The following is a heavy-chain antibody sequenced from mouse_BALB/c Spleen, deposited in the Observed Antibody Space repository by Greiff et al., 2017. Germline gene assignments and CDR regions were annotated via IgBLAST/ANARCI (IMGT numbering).Heavy chain of an antibody. CDR2: INPYNGAT. V-gene: IGHV1-31*01. Sequence: VQLQQSGPELVKPGASVKISCKASGYSFTGYYMHWVKQSPVKSLEWIGRINPYNGATSYNQNFKDKASLTVDKSSSTAYMELHSLTSEDSAVYYCARSDYYGSPYFDYWGQGTTLTVSS. D-gene: IGHD1-1*01. J-gene: IGHJ2*01. CDR1: GYSFTGYY. CDR3: ARSDYYGSPYFDY.